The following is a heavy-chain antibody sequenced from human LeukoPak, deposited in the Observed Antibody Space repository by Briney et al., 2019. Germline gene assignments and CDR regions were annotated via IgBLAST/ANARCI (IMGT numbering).Heavy chain of an antibody. CDR2: INPSSGGT. CDR1: GYTFTGYY. V-gene: IGHV1-2*02. CDR3: AAYASAWYVVY. J-gene: IGHJ4*02. D-gene: IGHD6-19*01. Sequence: ASVRVSCKPPGYTFTGYYMHWVRQAPGQGLEWMGWINPSSGGTNYAQKFQGRVTMTRDTSISTVYMELSSLRSDDTAVYYCAAYASAWYVVYWGQGTLVTVSS.